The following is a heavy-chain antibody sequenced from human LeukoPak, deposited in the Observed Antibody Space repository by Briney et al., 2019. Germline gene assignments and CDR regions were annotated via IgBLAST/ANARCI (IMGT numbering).Heavy chain of an antibody. V-gene: IGHV3-21*01. D-gene: IGHD3-3*01. Sequence: PGGSLRLSCAASGFTFTSYSMNWVRQAPGQGLEWVSSIGGNGNSIYYAESVKGRFTISRDNAKNSLYLQMNSLRAEDTAVYYCARERYYFDYWGQGTLVTVSS. J-gene: IGHJ4*02. CDR2: IGGNGNSI. CDR1: GFTFTSYS. CDR3: ARERYYFDY.